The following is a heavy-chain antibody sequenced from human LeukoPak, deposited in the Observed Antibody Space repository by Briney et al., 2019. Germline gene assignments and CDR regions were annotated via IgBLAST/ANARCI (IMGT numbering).Heavy chain of an antibody. Sequence: PSETLSLTCAVYGGSFSGYYWSWIRQPPGKGLEWIGEINHSGSTNYNPSLKSRVTISVDTSKNQFSLKLSSVTAADTAVYYCARVLTLRANYFDYWGQGTLVTVSS. V-gene: IGHV4-34*01. J-gene: IGHJ4*02. CDR3: ARVLTLRANYFDY. CDR1: GGSFSGYY. CDR2: INHSGST.